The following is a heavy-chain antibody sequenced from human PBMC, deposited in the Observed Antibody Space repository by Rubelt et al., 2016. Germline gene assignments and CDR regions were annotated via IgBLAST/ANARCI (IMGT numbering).Heavy chain of an antibody. D-gene: IGHD6-25*01. CDR2: VYYSWDT. CDR3: ARHSPALYWWFDL. J-gene: IGHJ2*01. V-gene: IGHV4-39*01. Sequence: LQLQESGPGLVKPSETLSLACTVSGGSISSSNYWGWVRQSPGTGLEWIATVYYSWDTYFKSSLKSRVSISLDTSKNQFARKRTSATAAVTAGDDGARHSPALYWWFDLWGRGTLVVVAS. CDR1: GGSISSSNY.